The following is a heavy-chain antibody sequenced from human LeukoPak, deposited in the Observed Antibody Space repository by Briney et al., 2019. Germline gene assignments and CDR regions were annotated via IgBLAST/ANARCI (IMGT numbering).Heavy chain of an antibody. Sequence: GGSLRLSCAASGFTFSNYGVHWVRQAPGKGLEWVSSIVGSSSTYYADSLKGRFTISRDNAKNSLYLQMNSLRAEDTAVYYCARIGAGSSRDYWGQGTLVTVSS. J-gene: IGHJ4*02. CDR3: ARIGAGSSRDY. D-gene: IGHD6-13*01. V-gene: IGHV3-21*01. CDR1: GFTFSNYG. CDR2: IVGSSST.